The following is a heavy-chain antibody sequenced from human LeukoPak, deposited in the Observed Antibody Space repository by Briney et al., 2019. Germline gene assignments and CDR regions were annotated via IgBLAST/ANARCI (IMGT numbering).Heavy chain of an antibody. J-gene: IGHJ5*02. D-gene: IGHD4-17*01. CDR2: IYYSGST. CDR3: ASGLLDGDYGWVGGGWFDP. V-gene: IGHV4-30-4*07. Sequence: PSETLSLTCAVSGGSISSGGYSWSWIRQPPGKGLEWIGYIYYSGSTYYNPSLKSRVTISVDTSKNQFSLKLSSVTAADTAVYYCASGLLDGDYGWVGGGWFDPWGQGTLVTVSS. CDR1: GGSISSGGYS.